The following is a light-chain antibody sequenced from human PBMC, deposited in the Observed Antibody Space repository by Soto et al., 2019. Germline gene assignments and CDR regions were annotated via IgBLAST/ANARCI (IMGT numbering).Light chain of an antibody. CDR3: QQYDNLPVFT. Sequence: DIQMTQSPSSLSASVGDRVTITCQASQDISNYLNWYQQKPGKAPKLLIYDASNLETGVPSRFSGSGSVKDFTFTISSLQPEDIATYYCQQYDNLPVFTFGPGTKVDIK. J-gene: IGKJ3*01. CDR2: DAS. CDR1: QDISNY. V-gene: IGKV1-33*01.